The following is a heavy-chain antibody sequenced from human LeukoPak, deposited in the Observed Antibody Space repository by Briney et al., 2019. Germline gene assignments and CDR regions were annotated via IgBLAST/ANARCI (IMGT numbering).Heavy chain of an antibody. CDR3: ARTLSYSGYSYGHDY. CDR2: IYYSGST. V-gene: IGHV4-59*08. D-gene: IGHD5-18*01. Sequence: SETLSLTCTVSGGSISSYYWSWIRQPPGKGLEWIGYIYYSGSTNYNPSLKSRVTISVDTSKNQFSLKLSSVTAADTAVYYCARTLSYSGYSYGHDYWGQGTLVTVSS. J-gene: IGHJ4*02. CDR1: GGSISSYY.